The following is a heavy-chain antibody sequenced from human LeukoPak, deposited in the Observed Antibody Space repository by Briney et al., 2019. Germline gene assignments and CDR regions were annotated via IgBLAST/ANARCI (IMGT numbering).Heavy chain of an antibody. V-gene: IGHV3-23*01. J-gene: IGHJ4*02. CDR2: LSGSGGNP. CDR1: GFMFSSYA. Sequence: GGSLRLSCAASGFMFSSYAMSWVRQAPGKGLELVSVLSGSGGNPSYADSVKGRFTISRDNSKNTLYLQMNSLRAEDTAVYYCAKDMTPYDDYVWGTPDYWGQGTLVTVSS. CDR3: AKDMTPYDDYVWGTPDY. D-gene: IGHD3-16*01.